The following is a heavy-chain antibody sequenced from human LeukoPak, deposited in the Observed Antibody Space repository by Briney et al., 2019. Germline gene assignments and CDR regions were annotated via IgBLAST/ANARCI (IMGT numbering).Heavy chain of an antibody. CDR1: GDSVSSNSAS. D-gene: IGHD6-6*01. J-gene: IGHJ4*02. CDR3: ARISSSSGLFDY. V-gene: IGHV6-1*01. CDR2: TYYRSKWYN. Sequence: SQTLSLTCAISGDSVSSNSASWNWIRQSPSSGLEWLGRTYYRSKWYNDYAVSVESRITINPDTSKNQFSLQLKSVTPEDTAVYYCARISSSSGLFDYWGQGTLVTVSS.